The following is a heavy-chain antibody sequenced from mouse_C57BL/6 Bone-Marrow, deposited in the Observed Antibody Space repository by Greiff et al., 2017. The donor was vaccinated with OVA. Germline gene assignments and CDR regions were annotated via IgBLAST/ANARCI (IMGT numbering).Heavy chain of an antibody. D-gene: IGHD2-4*01. V-gene: IGHV1-26*01. CDR2: INPNNGGT. J-gene: IGHJ3*01. Sequence: EVQLQQSGPELVKPGASVKISCKASGYTFTDYYMNWVKQSHGKSLEWIGDINPNNGGTRYNQKFKGKATLTVDKYSSTAYMELLSLTSEDSAVSYFARTGYYDYLAWFAYWVQGTLVTVSA. CDR3: ARTGYYDYLAWFAY. CDR1: GYTFTDYY.